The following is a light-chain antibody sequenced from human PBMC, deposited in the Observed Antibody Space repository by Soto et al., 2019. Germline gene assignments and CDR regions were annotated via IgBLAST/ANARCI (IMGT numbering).Light chain of an antibody. J-gene: IGKJ2*01. CDR1: QSISSY. CDR2: AAS. CDR3: QQSYSTPYT. Sequence: DIQMTQSPYSLSASVGDRVTITCRASQSISSYLNWYQQKPGKAPKLLIYAASSLQSGGPSRFSGSGSGTDFTLTISSLQPEDFATYYGQQSYSTPYTFGQGTKLEIK. V-gene: IGKV1-39*01.